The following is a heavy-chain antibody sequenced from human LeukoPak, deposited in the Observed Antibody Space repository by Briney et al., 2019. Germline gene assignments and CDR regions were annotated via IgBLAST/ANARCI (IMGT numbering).Heavy chain of an antibody. D-gene: IGHD6-6*01. CDR1: GGSISTYY. V-gene: IGHV4-4*09. CDR3: ARHDAGIAAPPFDT. Sequence: SETLSLTCTVSGGSISTYYWSWIRRPAGKGLEWIAYIHASGPTNYHPSLTSRITISVDTSKNQFSMKLSSVTAADTAVYYCARHDAGIAAPPFDTWGQGTLVTVSS. CDR2: IHASGPT. J-gene: IGHJ4*02.